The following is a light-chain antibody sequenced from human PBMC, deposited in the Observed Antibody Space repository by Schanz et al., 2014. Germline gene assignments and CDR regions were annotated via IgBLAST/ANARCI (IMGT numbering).Light chain of an antibody. CDR2: DVS. Sequence: QSALTQPRSVSGSPGQSVTISCTGTSSDVGGYNYVSWYQQHPGKAPKLMIYDVSKRPSGVPDRFSGSKSGNTASLTISGLQAEDEADYYCSSYVGSNNWVFGGGTKLTVL. CDR1: SSDVGGYNY. V-gene: IGLV2-11*01. CDR3: SSYVGSNNWV. J-gene: IGLJ3*02.